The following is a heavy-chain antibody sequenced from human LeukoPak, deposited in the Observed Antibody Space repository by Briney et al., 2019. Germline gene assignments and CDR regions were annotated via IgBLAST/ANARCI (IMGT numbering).Heavy chain of an antibody. CDR2: MNPNSGDT. J-gene: IGHJ4*02. D-gene: IGHD5-12*01. Sequence: ASVKVSCKASGYTFTSYDINWVRQATGQGLEWMGWMNPNSGDTGYAQKLQGRVTITADKSTSTAYMELSSLRSEDTAVYYRARASSDIVATTYDYWGQGTLVTVSS. CDR3: ARASSDIVATTYDY. CDR1: GYTFTSYD. V-gene: IGHV1-8*01.